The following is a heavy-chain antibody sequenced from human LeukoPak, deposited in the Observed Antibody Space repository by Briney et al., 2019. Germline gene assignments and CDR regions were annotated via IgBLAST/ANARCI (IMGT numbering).Heavy chain of an antibody. J-gene: IGHJ4*02. V-gene: IGHV4-59*04. CDR2: IYYSGST. CDR1: GGSISSYY. CDR3: ARASMKKRYFDY. D-gene: IGHD6-6*01. Sequence: SETLSLTCTVSGGSISSYYWSWIRQPPGKGLEWIGYIYYSGSTYYNPSLKSRVTISVDTSKNQFSLKLSSVTAADTAVYYCARASMKKRYFDYWGQGTLVTVSS.